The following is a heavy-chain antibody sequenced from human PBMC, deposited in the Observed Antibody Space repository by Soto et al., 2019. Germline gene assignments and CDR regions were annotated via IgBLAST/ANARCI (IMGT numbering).Heavy chain of an antibody. J-gene: IGHJ3*02. Sequence: ASVKVSCKASGGTFSSYTISWVRQAPGQRLEWMGRIIASNGKTKYSQKFQGRVTITRDTSASTAYIELSSLRSEDTAVYYCARDPSYYYDSSGYYYPDAFDIWGQGTMVT. CDR1: GGTFSSYT. CDR3: ARDPSYYYDSSGYYYPDAFDI. D-gene: IGHD3-22*01. V-gene: IGHV1-3*01. CDR2: IIASNGKT.